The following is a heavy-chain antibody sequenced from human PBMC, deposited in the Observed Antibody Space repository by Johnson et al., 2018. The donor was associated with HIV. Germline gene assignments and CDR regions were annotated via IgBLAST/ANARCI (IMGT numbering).Heavy chain of an antibody. CDR3: SKVVGWGNCYNHDAFDM. CDR2: ISYNGTNK. V-gene: IGHV3-30*18. CDR1: GFTFSTYG. Sequence: QVQLVESGGGVVQPGRSLRLSCAASGFTFSTYGMHWVRQAPGTGLEWVALISYNGTNKYYADSVKGRFTISRDNSKNTLFLQMNSLRAEDTAVYYRSKVVGWGNCYNHDAFDMCGQGTMVTVSS. D-gene: IGHD3-16*01. J-gene: IGHJ3*02.